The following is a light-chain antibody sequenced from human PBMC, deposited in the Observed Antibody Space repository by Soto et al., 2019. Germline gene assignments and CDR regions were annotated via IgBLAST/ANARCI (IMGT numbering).Light chain of an antibody. J-gene: IGLJ3*02. V-gene: IGLV2-14*01. CDR1: SSDIGNYNY. CDR3: TSYATSSSWV. Sequence: QSVLTQPASVSGSPGQSITISCTGTSSDIGNYNYVSWYQQNPGKAPKLIIYEVSNRPSGVSNRFSGSKSGNTASLTISGLQAEDEAYYYYTSYATSSSWVFGGGTKLTVL. CDR2: EVS.